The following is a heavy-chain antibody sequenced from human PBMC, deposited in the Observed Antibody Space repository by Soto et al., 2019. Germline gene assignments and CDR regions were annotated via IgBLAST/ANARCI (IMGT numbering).Heavy chain of an antibody. CDR1: GGTFSSYA. CDR2: VIPIFGTA. V-gene: IGHV1-69*13. Sequence: SVKVSCKASGGTFSSYAISWVRQAPGQGLEWMGGVIPIFGTANYAQKFQGRVTITADESTSTAYMELSSLRSEDTAVYYCARVAGHYYYYGMDVWGQGTTVTVSS. J-gene: IGHJ6*02. CDR3: ARVAGHYYYYGMDV. D-gene: IGHD6-19*01.